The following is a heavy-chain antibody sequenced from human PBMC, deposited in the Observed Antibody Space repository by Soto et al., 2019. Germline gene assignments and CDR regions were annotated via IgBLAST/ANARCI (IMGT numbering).Heavy chain of an antibody. Sequence: PGGSLRLSCAASGFTFKESAMNWVRQAPGKGLEWVASISDTGASTWYAESVRGRLSISRDNSKNTLYLQMNALRHEDTAVYFCARDSGWPILNFDTWGQGTPVTVSS. J-gene: IGHJ4*02. CDR1: GFTFKESA. D-gene: IGHD3-10*01. CDR2: ISDTGAST. V-gene: IGHV3-23*01. CDR3: ARDSGWPILNFDT.